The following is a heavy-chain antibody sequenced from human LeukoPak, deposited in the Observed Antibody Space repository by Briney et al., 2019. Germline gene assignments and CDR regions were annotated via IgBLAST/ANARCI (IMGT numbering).Heavy chain of an antibody. J-gene: IGHJ5*02. CDR2: IYYSGST. V-gene: IGHV4-39*01. Sequence: SETLSLTCTVSGGSISSSSYYWGWIRQPPGKGLEWIGSIYYSGSTYYNPSLKSRVTISVDASKNQFSLKLSSVTAADTAVYYCARLEGSGWYSTPHYDPWGQGTLVTVSS. CDR3: ARLEGSGWYSTPHYDP. CDR1: GGSISSSSYY. D-gene: IGHD6-19*01.